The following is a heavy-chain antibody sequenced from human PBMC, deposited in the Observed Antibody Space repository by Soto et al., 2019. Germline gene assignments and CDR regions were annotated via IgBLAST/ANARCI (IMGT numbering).Heavy chain of an antibody. Sequence: SGPTLVNPTQTLTLTCTFSGFSLRTSGMSVSWVRQPPGKALEWLARIDWDDDKYYSTSLKTRLTISKDTSKNQVVLTMTNMDPVDTATYYCELISILQGGSFDYWGQGTLVTVSS. V-gene: IGHV2-70*11. CDR2: IDWDDDK. CDR1: GFSLRTSGMS. D-gene: IGHD2-15*01. CDR3: ELISILQGGSFDY. J-gene: IGHJ4*02.